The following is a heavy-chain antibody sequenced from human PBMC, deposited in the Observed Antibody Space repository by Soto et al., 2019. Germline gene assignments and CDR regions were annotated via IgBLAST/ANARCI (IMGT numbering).Heavy chain of an antibody. J-gene: IGHJ4*02. CDR1: GDTLSTYY. CDR2: IHDTGRT. Sequence: SETLSLTCTVSGDTLSTYYWSWIRQPAGERLEWIGRIHDTGRTNYNPSLKSRVTMSVDTSKNQFSLRVNSVTAADTAVYYCARESVSGTYRFDSWGQGTLVTVSS. D-gene: IGHD3-16*02. CDR3: ARESVSGTYRFDS. V-gene: IGHV4-4*07.